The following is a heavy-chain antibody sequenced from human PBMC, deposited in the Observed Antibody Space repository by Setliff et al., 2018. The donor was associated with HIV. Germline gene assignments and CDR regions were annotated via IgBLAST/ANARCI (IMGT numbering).Heavy chain of an antibody. CDR1: GGSVSSSGYC. CDR3: ARHPGFWSGHFRFEWFDS. J-gene: IGHJ5*01. Sequence: PSETLSLTCTVSGGSVSSSGYCWGWVRQPPGKGLEWIANIHYNGDTDYNPSLKSRVTISVDTSKNQLSLNLRSVTAADTAVYYCARHPGFWSGHFRFEWFDSWGQGTLVTVSS. D-gene: IGHD3-3*01. CDR2: IHYNGDT. V-gene: IGHV4-39*01.